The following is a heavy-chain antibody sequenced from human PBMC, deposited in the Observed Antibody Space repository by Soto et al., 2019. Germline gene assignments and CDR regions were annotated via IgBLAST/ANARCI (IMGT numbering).Heavy chain of an antibody. D-gene: IGHD4-17*01. CDR2: INHSGST. J-gene: IGHJ4*02. CDR3: ARRNVNHHFGDLGLFDY. Sequence: SETLSLTCAVYGGSFSGYYWSWIRQPPGKGLEWIGEINHSGSTNYNPSLKSRVTISVDTSKNQFSLKLSSVTAADTAVYYCARRNVNHHFGDLGLFDYWGQGTLVTVSS. V-gene: IGHV4-34*01. CDR1: GGSFSGYY.